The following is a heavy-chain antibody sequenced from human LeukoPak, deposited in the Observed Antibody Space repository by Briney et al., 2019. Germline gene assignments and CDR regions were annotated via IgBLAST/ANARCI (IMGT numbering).Heavy chain of an antibody. V-gene: IGHV3-23*01. D-gene: IGHD3-10*01. CDR3: AKGRFGGLNAFDI. Sequence: QPGRSLRLSCAASGFTFSSYAMSWVRQAPGKGLEWVSAISGSGGSTYYADSVKGRFTISRDNSKNTLYLQMNSLRAEDTAVYYCAKGRFGGLNAFDIWGQGTMVTVSS. CDR1: GFTFSSYA. CDR2: ISGSGGST. J-gene: IGHJ3*02.